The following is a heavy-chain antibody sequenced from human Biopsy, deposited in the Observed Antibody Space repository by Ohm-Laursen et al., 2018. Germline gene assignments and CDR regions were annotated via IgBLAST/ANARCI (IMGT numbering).Heavy chain of an antibody. CDR3: ARDPIVGSKADGMDV. Sequence: SLRLSCAASGFTFSVYAMHWVRQAPGKGLEWVSIIWYDGSNEYYADSVKGRFAISRDNSKNTVFLQMSSLRAEDTGVYYCARDPIVGSKADGMDVWGQGTTVTVSS. CDR2: IWYDGSNE. CDR1: GFTFSVYA. D-gene: IGHD1-26*01. J-gene: IGHJ6*02. V-gene: IGHV3-33*01.